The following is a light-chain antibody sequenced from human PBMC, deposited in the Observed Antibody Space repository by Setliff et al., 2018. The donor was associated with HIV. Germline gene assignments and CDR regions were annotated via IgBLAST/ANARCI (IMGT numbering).Light chain of an antibody. V-gene: IGLV2-11*01. CDR2: DVT. J-gene: IGLJ1*01. CDR3: CSYAGSYTYI. CDR1: SSDVGAYNY. Sequence: QSALTQPPSVSGSPGQPVTFSCTGSSSDVGAYNYISWYQQHPGKAPKLMIYDVTKRPSGVPDRFSGSKSGNTASLTISGLQAEDEADYYCCSYAGSYTYIFGSGTKVTVL.